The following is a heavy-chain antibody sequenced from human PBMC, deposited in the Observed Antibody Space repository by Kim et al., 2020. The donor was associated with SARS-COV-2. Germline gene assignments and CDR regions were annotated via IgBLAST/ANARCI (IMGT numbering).Heavy chain of an antibody. CDR3: VRQVAGSNFDV. V-gene: IGHV3-23*01. J-gene: IGHJ3*01. D-gene: IGHD3-10*01. Sequence: FYADSVRGRFTISRDKSKNTLYLQLNILRAEDTAIYYCVRQVAGSNFDVWGQGTMVTVSS.